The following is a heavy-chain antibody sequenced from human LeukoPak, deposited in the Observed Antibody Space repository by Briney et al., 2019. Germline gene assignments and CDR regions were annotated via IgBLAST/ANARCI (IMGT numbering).Heavy chain of an antibody. CDR1: GGSVSSTSYY. J-gene: IGHJ6*03. CDR3: ARDSSVSSGSYLSFLYYMDV. Sequence: SETLSLTCTVSGGSVSSTSYYWGWIRQPPEKGLEWIGNIYYSGTTYYNPSLKSRVTISVDTSKNQFSLKLNSVTAADTAVYYCARDSSVSSGSYLSFLYYMDVWGKGTTVTVSS. V-gene: IGHV4-39*07. CDR2: IYYSGTT. D-gene: IGHD1-26*01.